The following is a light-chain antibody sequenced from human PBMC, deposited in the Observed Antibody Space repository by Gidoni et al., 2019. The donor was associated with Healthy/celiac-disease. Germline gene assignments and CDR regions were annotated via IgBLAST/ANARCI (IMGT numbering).Light chain of an antibody. Sequence: PATLSLSPGERATLSCRASQSVSSYLAWYQQKPGQAPRLLIYDASNRATGIPARFSGSGPGTDFTLTISSLEPEDFAVYYCQQRSNWPPTFGQGTRLEIK. CDR2: DAS. V-gene: IGKV3-11*01. J-gene: IGKJ5*01. CDR1: QSVSSY. CDR3: QQRSNWPPT.